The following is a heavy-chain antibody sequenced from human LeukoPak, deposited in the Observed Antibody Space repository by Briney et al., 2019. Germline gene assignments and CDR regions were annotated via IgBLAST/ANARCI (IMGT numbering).Heavy chain of an antibody. CDR2: ISGSGGST. CDR3: AKDTLSGYSSSWYPYESPEYYFDY. V-gene: IGHV3-23*01. J-gene: IGHJ4*02. CDR1: GFTFSSYA. Sequence: GSLRLSCAASGFTFSSYAMSWVRQAPGKGLEWVSAISGSGGSTYYADSVKGRFTISRDNSKNTLYLQMNSLRAEDTAVYYCAKDTLSGYSSSWYPYESPEYYFDYWGQGTLVTVSS. D-gene: IGHD6-13*01.